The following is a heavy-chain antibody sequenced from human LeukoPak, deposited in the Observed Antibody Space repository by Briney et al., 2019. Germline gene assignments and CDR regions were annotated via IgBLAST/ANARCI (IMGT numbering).Heavy chain of an antibody. V-gene: IGHV3-15*01. Sequence: GGSLRLSCAASGLILSQAWVNWVRQAPGKGLEWVGRIKSKADGGTADYAAPVKGRFSISRDNSKDTVYLQMNSLKTEDTAVYYCATDTGYTGYDEPFDYWGQGTPVTVSS. CDR1: GLILSQAW. CDR2: IKSKADGGTA. J-gene: IGHJ4*02. CDR3: ATDTGYTGYDEPFDY. D-gene: IGHD5-12*01.